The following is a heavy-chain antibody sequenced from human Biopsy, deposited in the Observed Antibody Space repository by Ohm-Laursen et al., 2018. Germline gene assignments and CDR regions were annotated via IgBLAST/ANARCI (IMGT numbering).Heavy chain of an antibody. CDR1: GGSFTGYY. V-gene: IGHV4-59*01. CDR3: ARGSNDFGDLYFHR. D-gene: IGHD4-17*01. CDR2: ISYTGYT. Sequence: GTLSLTCAVSGGSFTGYYWCWIRQPPGKGLGWIGHISYTGYTSYNASLKSRVTISVDTSRNHFSLRLSSLTAADTAVYYCARGSNDFGDLYFHRWGQGTLLTVSS. J-gene: IGHJ4*02.